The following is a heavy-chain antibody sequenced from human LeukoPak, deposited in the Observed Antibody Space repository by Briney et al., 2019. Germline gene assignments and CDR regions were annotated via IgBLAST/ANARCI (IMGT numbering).Heavy chain of an antibody. CDR1: GYIFTSYD. V-gene: IGHV1-8*01. J-gene: IGHJ4*02. Sequence: ASVKVSCKASGYIFTSYDINWVRQATGQGLEWMGWMNPNSGNTGYAQKFQGRVTMTRNTSISTAYMELSSLRSEDTAVYYCARGLYDFWSGYYYYFDYWGQGTLVTVSS. CDR2: MNPNSGNT. CDR3: ARGLYDFWSGYYYYFDY. D-gene: IGHD3-3*01.